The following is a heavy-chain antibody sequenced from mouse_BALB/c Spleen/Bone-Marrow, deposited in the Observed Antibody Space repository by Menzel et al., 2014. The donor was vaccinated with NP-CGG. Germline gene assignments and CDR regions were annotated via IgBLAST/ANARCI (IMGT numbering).Heavy chain of an antibody. V-gene: IGHV1-67*01. J-gene: IGHJ3*01. CDR2: ISTYSGNT. CDR1: GYTFTDYA. Sequence: VQLQQSGPELVRPGVSVKISCKGSGYTFTDYAMHWVKRSHAKSLEWTGVISTYSGNTNYNQKFKGKATMTVDKSSSTAYMELARLTSEDSAIYYCARGLRHQAWFAYWGQGTLVTVSA. CDR3: ARGLRHQAWFAY. D-gene: IGHD1-2*01.